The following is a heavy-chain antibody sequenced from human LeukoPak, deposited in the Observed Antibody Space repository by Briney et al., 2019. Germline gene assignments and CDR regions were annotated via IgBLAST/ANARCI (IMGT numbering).Heavy chain of an antibody. CDR3: ARDGDRVVVPALIPNTFGY. D-gene: IGHD2-2*01. CDR2: KSYDGSNK. CDR1: GFTFSSYG. V-gene: IGHV3-30*19. Sequence: GGSLRLSCAASGFTFSSYGMHWVRQAPGKGLEWAAVKSYDGSNKYYADSVKGRFTISRDNSKNTLYLQMDSLRAEDTAMYYCARDGDRVVVPALIPNTFGYWGQGTLVTVSS. J-gene: IGHJ4*02.